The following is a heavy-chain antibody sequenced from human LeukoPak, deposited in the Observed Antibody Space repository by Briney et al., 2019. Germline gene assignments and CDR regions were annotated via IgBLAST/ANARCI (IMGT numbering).Heavy chain of an antibody. CDR2: IDPNSGGT. J-gene: IGHJ4*02. D-gene: IGHD1-26*01. CDR3: ARHPYSGSYHFDY. V-gene: IGHV1-2*02. CDR1: GYIFTGYY. Sequence: ASVTVSCKASGYIFTGYYMHWVRQAPGQGLEWMGWIDPNSGGTNSAQKFQGRVTMTRDTSISTAYMELSRLTSDDTAVYYCARHPYSGSYHFDYWGQGTLVTVSS.